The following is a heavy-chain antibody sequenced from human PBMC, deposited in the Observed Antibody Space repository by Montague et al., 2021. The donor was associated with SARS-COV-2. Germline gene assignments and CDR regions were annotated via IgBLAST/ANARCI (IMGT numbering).Heavy chain of an antibody. J-gene: IGHJ6*02. D-gene: IGHD6-19*01. CDR1: GDSVSSNSVA. V-gene: IGHV6-1*01. CDR2: TYYRSKWYN. Sequence: CAISGDSVSSNSVAWNWIRQSPSRRLEWLGRTYYRSKWYNEYAVSVNSRITINPDTSKNQFSLQVNSVTPEDTAVYYCARGADRYYFYGMDVWGQGTTVTVSS. CDR3: ARGADRYYFYGMDV.